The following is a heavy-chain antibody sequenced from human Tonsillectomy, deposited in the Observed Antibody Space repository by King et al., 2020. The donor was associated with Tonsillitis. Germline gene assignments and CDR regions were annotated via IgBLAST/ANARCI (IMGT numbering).Heavy chain of an antibody. CDR2: IYSSGIT. V-gene: IGHV4-59*01. D-gene: IGHD3-3*01. Sequence: QLQESGPGLVKPSETLSLTCDVSADSMKTYKWSWIRQPPGKGLEWIGLIYSSGITNYNPSLKSRVTISIDTSKNQFSLKLNSLTVADTAVYYCAREWSGFDFWGHGTMVIISS. CDR3: AREWSGFDF. J-gene: IGHJ3*01. CDR1: ADSMKTYK.